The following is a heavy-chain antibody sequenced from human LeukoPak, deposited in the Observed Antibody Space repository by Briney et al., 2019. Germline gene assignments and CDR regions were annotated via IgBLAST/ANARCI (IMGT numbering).Heavy chain of an antibody. CDR3: AKTYYGSGSYYNPFDY. D-gene: IGHD3-10*01. CDR2: ISGSGGST. J-gene: IGHJ4*02. CDR1: GSTFSSYA. V-gene: IGHV3-23*01. Sequence: PGGSLRLSCAASGSTFSSYAMSWVRQAPGKGLEWVSAISGSGGSTYYADSVKGRFTISRDNSKNTLYLQMNSLRAEDTAVYYCAKTYYGSGSYYNPFDYWGQGTLVTVSS.